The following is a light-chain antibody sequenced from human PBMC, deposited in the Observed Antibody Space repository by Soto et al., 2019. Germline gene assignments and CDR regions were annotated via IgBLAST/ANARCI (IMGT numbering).Light chain of an antibody. CDR3: QQYNDNWT. J-gene: IGKJ1*01. CDR2: KAS. V-gene: IGKV1-5*03. CDR1: QSISSW. Sequence: DIQMTQTPSTQSANVRDRDTQNCRASQSISSWLAWYQQKPGKAPKLLIYKASTLQSGVPSRFSGSGSGTEFTLAISSLQPDDSATYYCQQYNDNWTFGQGTKVDIK.